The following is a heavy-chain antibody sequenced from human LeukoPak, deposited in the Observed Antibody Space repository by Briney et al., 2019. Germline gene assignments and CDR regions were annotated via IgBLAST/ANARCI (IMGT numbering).Heavy chain of an antibody. Sequence: SQTLSLTCTVSGGSISSGSYYWSWIRQPAGKGLEWIGRIYTSGSTNYNPSLKSRVTISVDRSRNQFSLKLSSVTAADTAVYYCAREGATGGTYNWFDPWGQGTLVTVSS. CDR1: GGSISSGSYY. V-gene: IGHV4-61*02. CDR2: IYTSGST. D-gene: IGHD1-14*01. CDR3: AREGATGGTYNWFDP. J-gene: IGHJ5*02.